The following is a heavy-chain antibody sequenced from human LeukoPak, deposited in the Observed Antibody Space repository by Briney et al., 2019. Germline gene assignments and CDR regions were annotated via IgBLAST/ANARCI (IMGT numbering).Heavy chain of an antibody. D-gene: IGHD6-19*01. V-gene: IGHV4-39*01. J-gene: IGHJ4*02. CDR1: GGSISSSSYY. CDR2: IYYSGST. CDR3: ARRAIAVAGTFDY. Sequence: SETLSLTSTVSGGSISSSSYYWGWIRQPPGKGLEWIGSIYYSGSTYYNPSLKSRVTISVDTSKNQFSLKLSSVTAADTAVYYCARRAIAVAGTFDYWGQGTLVTVSS.